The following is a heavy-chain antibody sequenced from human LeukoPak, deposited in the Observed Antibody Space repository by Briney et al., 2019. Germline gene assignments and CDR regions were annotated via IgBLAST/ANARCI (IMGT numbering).Heavy chain of an antibody. CDR3: ANPLQLWLSDQLFGY. V-gene: IGHV3-23*01. CDR2: ISGSGGST. Sequence: GGSLRLSCAASGFTLSSFRMSWVRQAPGRGLEWVSAISGSGGSTYYADSVKGRFTISRDNSKNTLYLQMNSLRAEDTAVYYCANPLQLWLSDQLFGYWGQGTLVTVSS. CDR1: GFTLSSFR. D-gene: IGHD5-18*01. J-gene: IGHJ4*02.